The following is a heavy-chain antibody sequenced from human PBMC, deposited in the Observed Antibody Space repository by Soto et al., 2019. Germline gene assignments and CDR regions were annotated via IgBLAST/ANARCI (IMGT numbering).Heavy chain of an antibody. D-gene: IGHD5-18*01. Sequence: QVQLVQSGAEVKKPGASVKVSCKASGYTFTSYYMHWVRQAPGQGLEWMGIINPSAGSTTYAQKCQGRVTRTRDTSTSTVYMELSSLRSEDTSVYYCASVGGYSYGGVDYWGQGTLVTVSS. CDR2: INPSAGST. CDR3: ASVGGYSYGGVDY. CDR1: GYTFTSYY. V-gene: IGHV1-46*01. J-gene: IGHJ4*02.